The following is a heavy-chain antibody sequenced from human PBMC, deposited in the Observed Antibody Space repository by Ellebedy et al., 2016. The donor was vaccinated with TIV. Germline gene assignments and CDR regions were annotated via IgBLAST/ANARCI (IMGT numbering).Heavy chain of an antibody. D-gene: IGHD2-15*01. CDR1: GYTFTSYG. CDR2: ISAYNGNT. J-gene: IGHJ4*02. V-gene: IGHV1-18*01. CDR3: ARSTQGYCSGGSCYFLDY. Sequence: ASVKVSCKASGYTFTSYGISWVRQAPGQGLEWMGWISAYNGNTNYAQKFQGRVTMTRNTSTSTVYMELSSLRSEDTAVYYCARSTQGYCSGGSCYFLDYWGQGTLVTVSS.